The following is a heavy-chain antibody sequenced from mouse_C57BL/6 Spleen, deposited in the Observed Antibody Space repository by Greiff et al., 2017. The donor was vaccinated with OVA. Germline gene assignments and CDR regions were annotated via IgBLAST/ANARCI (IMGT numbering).Heavy chain of an antibody. D-gene: IGHD2-4*01. CDR2: IYPRDGST. Sequence: VQLQQSGPELVKPGASVKLSCKASGYTFTSYDINWVKQRPGQGLEWIGWIYPRDGSTKYNEKFKGKATLTVDTSSSTAYMELHSLTSEDSAVYFCARLDRGLRSPMDYWGQGTSVTVSS. J-gene: IGHJ4*01. CDR1: GYTFTSYD. CDR3: ARLDRGLRSPMDY. V-gene: IGHV1-85*01.